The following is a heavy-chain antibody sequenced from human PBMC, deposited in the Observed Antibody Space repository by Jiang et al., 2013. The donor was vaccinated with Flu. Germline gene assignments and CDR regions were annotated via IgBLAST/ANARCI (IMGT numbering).Heavy chain of an antibody. Sequence: GAEVKKPGESLKISCKGSGYSFSNYWIAWVRQMPGKGLEWMGIMYPGDSDTRYSPSFQGQVTISADRSIGTAYLQWSSLKASDTAIYYCARRAIFGVLSKGYFYYYGMDVWGQGTTVTVSS. D-gene: IGHD3-3*01. CDR1: GYSFSNYW. J-gene: IGHJ6*02. CDR2: MYPGDSDT. CDR3: ARRAIFGVLSKGYFYYYGMDV. V-gene: IGHV5-51*01.